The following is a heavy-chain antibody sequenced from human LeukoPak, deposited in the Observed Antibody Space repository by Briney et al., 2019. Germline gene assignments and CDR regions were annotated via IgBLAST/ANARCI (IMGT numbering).Heavy chain of an antibody. Sequence: PAGGSLRLSCAASGFTFSSYAMHWVRQAPGKGLEWVAVISYDGSNKYYADSVKGRFTISRDNSKNTLYLQMNSLRAEDTAVYYCARALPEGYFDYWGQGTLVTVSS. CDR1: GFTFSSYA. J-gene: IGHJ4*02. V-gene: IGHV3-30-3*01. D-gene: IGHD1-14*01. CDR3: ARALPEGYFDY. CDR2: ISYDGSNK.